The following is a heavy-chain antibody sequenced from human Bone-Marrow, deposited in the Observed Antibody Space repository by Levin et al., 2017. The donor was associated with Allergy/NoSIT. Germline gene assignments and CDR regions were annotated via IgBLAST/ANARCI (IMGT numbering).Heavy chain of an antibody. J-gene: IGHJ4*02. V-gene: IGHV3-23*01. CDR1: GFTFSNYA. CDR3: ATRRLEFSSSPTDYYFDY. CDR2: ISDSGGST. Sequence: PSETLSLTCAASGFTFSNYAMSWVRQAPGKGLEWASAISDSGGSTYYADSVKGRFTISRDNSKNTLYLQMNSLGAEDTAVYYCATRRLEFSSSPTDYYFDYWGQGTLVTVSS. D-gene: IGHD6-6*01.